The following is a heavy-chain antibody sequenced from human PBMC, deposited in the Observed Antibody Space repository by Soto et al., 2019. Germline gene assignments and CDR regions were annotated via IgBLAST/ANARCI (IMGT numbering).Heavy chain of an antibody. J-gene: IGHJ6*03. CDR2: IYYSGST. Sequence: SETLSLTCTVSGGSISSYYWSWIRQPPGKGLEWIGYIYYSGSTNYNPSLKSRVTISVDTSKNQFSLKLSSVTAADTAAYYCARVGFGESMMDYYYYYYMDVWGKGTTVTVSS. D-gene: IGHD3-10*01. CDR1: GGSISSYY. CDR3: ARVGFGESMMDYYYYYYMDV. V-gene: IGHV4-59*01.